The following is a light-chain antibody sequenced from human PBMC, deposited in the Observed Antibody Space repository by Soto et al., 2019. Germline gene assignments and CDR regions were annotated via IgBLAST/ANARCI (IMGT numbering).Light chain of an antibody. CDR1: QSISSY. J-gene: IGKJ1*01. Sequence: DIQMTQSPSSLSASVGDRITITCRASQSISSYLNWYQQKLGKAPKLLIYTASSLQSGVPSRFSGSGSGTDFTLTISSLQPEDFATYYCQQSYSIPRTFDQGTKVEIK. CDR2: TAS. V-gene: IGKV1-39*01. CDR3: QQSYSIPRT.